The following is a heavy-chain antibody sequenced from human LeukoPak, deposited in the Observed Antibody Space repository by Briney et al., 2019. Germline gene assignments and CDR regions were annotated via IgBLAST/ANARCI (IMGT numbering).Heavy chain of an antibody. CDR2: VSAYKGYT. V-gene: IGHV1-18*01. Sequence: ASVKVSCNTSGYVFHSFGITWLRQAPGQGLEWMGWVSAYKGYTSHAQKFQDRVIMTTDTSTTTAYMELRNLKSDDTAVYYCAREAVSFVAVANDGYFDFWGQGSLVIVSS. CDR3: AREAVSFVAVANDGYFDF. D-gene: IGHD6-19*01. J-gene: IGHJ4*02. CDR1: GYVFHSFG.